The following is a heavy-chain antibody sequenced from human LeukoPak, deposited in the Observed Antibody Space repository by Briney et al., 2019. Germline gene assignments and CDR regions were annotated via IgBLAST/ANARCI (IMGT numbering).Heavy chain of an antibody. CDR2: INPSGGST. D-gene: IGHD5-24*01. J-gene: IGHJ5*02. CDR1: GYTFTSYY. V-gene: IGHV1-46*01. CDR3: ARVSRWLEGYNWFDP. Sequence: ASVKVSCKASGYTFTSYYMHWVRQAPGQGLEWMGVINPSGGSTSYAQKFQGRVTITADESTSTAYMELSSLRSEDTAVYYCARVSRWLEGYNWFDPWGQGTLVTVSS.